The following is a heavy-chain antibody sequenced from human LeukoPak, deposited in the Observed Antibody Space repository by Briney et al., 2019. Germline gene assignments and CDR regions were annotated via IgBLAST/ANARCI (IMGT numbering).Heavy chain of an antibody. V-gene: IGHV4-59*01. D-gene: IGHD2/OR15-2a*01. CDR1: GGSIRTYY. Sequence: SETLSLTCTVSGGSIRTYYWSWIRQPPGKGLEWIGYIYYSGSTNYNPSLKSRVAISVDTSKNQFSLKLSSVTAADTAVYYCARGATSLSYFDSRGQGTLVTVSS. CDR2: IYYSGST. J-gene: IGHJ4*02. CDR3: ARGATSLSYFDS.